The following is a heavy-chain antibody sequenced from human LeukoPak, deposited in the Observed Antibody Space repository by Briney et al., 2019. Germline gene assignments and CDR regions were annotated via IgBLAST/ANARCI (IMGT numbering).Heavy chain of an antibody. Sequence: PGGSLRLSCAASGFTFSSYWMHWVRQAPGKGLVWISRINSDGSSTSYADSVKGRFTISRDNAKNTLYLQMNSLRAEDTAVYYCARAPPEGSSYMDVWGKGTTVTFSS. CDR3: ARAPPEGSSYMDV. CDR1: GFTFSSYW. D-gene: IGHD1-14*01. J-gene: IGHJ6*03. V-gene: IGHV3-74*01. CDR2: INSDGSST.